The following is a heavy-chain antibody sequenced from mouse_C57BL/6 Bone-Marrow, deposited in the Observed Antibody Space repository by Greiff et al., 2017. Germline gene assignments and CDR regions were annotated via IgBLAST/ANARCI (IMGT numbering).Heavy chain of an antibody. CDR2: IDPSDSYT. CDR1: GYTFTSYW. D-gene: IGHD2-3*01. J-gene: IGHJ3*01. Sequence: QVQLQQPGAELVKPGASVKLSCKASGYTFTSYWMQWVKQRPGQGLEWIGEIDPSDSYTNYNQKFKGKATLTVDTSSSTAYMQLSSLTSDDAAVYYCARDGYFGFAYWGQGTLVTVSA. V-gene: IGHV1-50*01. CDR3: ARDGYFGFAY.